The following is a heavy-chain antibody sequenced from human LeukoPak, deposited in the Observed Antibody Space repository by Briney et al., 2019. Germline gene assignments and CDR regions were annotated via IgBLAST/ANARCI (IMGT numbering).Heavy chain of an antibody. CDR3: ARAHSSSWFYWFDP. CDR2: MNPNSGNT. D-gene: IGHD6-13*01. J-gene: IGHJ5*02. V-gene: IGHV1-8*01. Sequence: ASVKVSCKASGYTFTSYDINWVRQATGQGLEWMGWMNPNSGNTDYARKFQGRVTMTRNTSISTAYMELSSLRSEDTAVYYCARAHSSSWFYWFDPWGQGTLVTVSS. CDR1: GYTFTSYD.